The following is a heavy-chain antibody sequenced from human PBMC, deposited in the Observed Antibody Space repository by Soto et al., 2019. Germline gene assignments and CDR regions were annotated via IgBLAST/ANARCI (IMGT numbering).Heavy chain of an antibody. CDR3: ARDAYDSSGYYPFDY. Sequence: LRLSCAASGFTFSSYGMHWVRQAPGKGLDWVAVIWYDGSNRYYADSVKGRFTISRDNSKNKLYLQMNSLRAEDTAVYYCARDAYDSSGYYPFDYWGQGTLVTVSS. V-gene: IGHV3-33*01. J-gene: IGHJ4*02. D-gene: IGHD3-22*01. CDR1: GFTFSSYG. CDR2: IWYDGSNR.